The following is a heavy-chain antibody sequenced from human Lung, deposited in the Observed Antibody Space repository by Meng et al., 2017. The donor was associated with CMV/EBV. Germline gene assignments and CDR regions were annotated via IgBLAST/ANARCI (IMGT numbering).Heavy chain of an antibody. Sequence: GESLKISCDASGFSFPSSSMDWVRQAPGKGLEWVSSINFSSDYIYYADSVKGRFTIPRDNAKNSLYLQMNSLRGEDTAVYYCAKVEEPPSRYNNAGYYFDHWGQGALVTVSS. V-gene: IGHV3-21*01. CDR1: GFSFPSSS. D-gene: IGHD1-1*01. CDR3: AKVEEPPSRYNNAGYYFDH. CDR2: INFSSDYI. J-gene: IGHJ4*02.